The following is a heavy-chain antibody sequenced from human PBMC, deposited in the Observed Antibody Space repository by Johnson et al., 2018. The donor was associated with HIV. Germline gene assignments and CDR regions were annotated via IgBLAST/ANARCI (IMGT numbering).Heavy chain of an antibody. CDR2: ISYDGSNK. CDR3: ARDMEAYCSGGSCYSAAFDI. V-gene: IGHV3-30-3*01. CDR1: IFTFSNYA. J-gene: IGHJ3*02. D-gene: IGHD2-15*01. Sequence: QVQLVESGGGVVQPGRSLRLSCAASIFTFSNYAMHWVRQAPGKGLEWVAVISYDGSNKYYADSVKGRFTISRDNAKNSLYLQMNSLRAEDTAVYYCARDMEAYCSGGSCYSAAFDIWGQGTMVTVSS.